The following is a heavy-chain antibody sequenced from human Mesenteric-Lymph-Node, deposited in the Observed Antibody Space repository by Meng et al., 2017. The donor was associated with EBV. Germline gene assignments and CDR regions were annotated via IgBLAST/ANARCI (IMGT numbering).Heavy chain of an antibody. J-gene: IGHJ4*02. Sequence: QITLKESGPTLVKPTQTLTLTCTFSGFSLSTSGVGVGWIRQPPGKALEWLALIYWYYHNLYSPSLQSRLTVPKDTSKNQAVLTMTNMDPVDTATYYSPLRGYLPGCYPFAHLGQGTMVTVSA. CDR3: PLRGYLPGCYPFAH. CDR2: IYWYYHN. D-gene: IGHD6-19*01. CDR1: GFSLSTSGVG. V-gene: IGHV2-5*01.